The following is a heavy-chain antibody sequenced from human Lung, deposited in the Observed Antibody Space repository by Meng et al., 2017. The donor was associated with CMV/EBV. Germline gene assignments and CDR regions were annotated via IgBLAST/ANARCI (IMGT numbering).Heavy chain of an antibody. CDR1: GVSISSNIR. D-gene: IGHD1-26*01. J-gene: IGHJ4*02. Sequence: QVRLRMSGPGLVKPSGTPSLTGGFSGVSISSNIRWTWVRQPPGKGLEWIGDIDDSGSTNYNPSLNSRISISLDKSKNHFSLKVNSVTAADTAVYYCARGKQDAWELLAYWGQGALVTVSS. V-gene: IGHV4-4*02. CDR3: ARGKQDAWELLAY. CDR2: IDDSGST.